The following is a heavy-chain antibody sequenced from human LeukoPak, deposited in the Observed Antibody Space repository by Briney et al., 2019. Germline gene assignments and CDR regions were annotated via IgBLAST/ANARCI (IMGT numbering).Heavy chain of an antibody. Sequence: GESLRLSCAASGFTFSKYAMHWVRQAPGKGLEWVAITSHDGSKKYYADSVRGRFTVSRDNSKNTLYLQMNSLRAEDTAVYYCARDPLEYTYGIYIDCWGQGTLVTVSS. CDR1: GFTFSKYA. D-gene: IGHD5-18*01. CDR3: ARDPLEYTYGIYIDC. CDR2: TSHDGSKK. J-gene: IGHJ4*02. V-gene: IGHV3-30*04.